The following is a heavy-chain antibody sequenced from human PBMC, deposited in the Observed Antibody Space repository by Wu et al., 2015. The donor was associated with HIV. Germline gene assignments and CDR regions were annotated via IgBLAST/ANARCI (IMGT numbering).Heavy chain of an antibody. D-gene: IGHD3-22*01. V-gene: IGHV1-24*01. CDR3: ATKDYYDSSGDSAFDI. CDR2: FDPEDGET. CDR1: GYTLTELS. J-gene: IGHJ3*02. Sequence: QVQLVQSGAEVKKPGASVKVSCKVSGYTLTELSMHWVRQAPGKGLEWMGGFDPEDGETIYAQKFQGRVTMTEDTSTDTAYMELSSLRSEDTAVYYCATKDYYDSSGDSAFDIWGQGTMVTVSS.